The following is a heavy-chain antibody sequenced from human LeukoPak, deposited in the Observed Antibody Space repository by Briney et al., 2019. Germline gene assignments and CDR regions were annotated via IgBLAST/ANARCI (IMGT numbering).Heavy chain of an antibody. CDR2: IRSKAYGGTT. V-gene: IGHV3-49*03. J-gene: IGHJ4*02. CDR3: IRGGANSPFDY. CDR1: RFTFGDYT. Sequence: PGGSLRLSCAASRFTFGDYTMTWFRQAPGKGLEWVGFIRSKAYGGTTEDAASVKGRFAISRDDSKSIAYLQMNSLKTEDTAVYYCIRGGANSPFDYWGQGTLVTVSS. D-gene: IGHD1-1*01.